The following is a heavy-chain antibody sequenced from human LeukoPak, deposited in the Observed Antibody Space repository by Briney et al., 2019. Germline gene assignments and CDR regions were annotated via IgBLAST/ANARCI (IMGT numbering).Heavy chain of an antibody. Sequence: GGSLRLSCAASGFTFNSHAVHWVRQAPGKGLEWVAVISFDGSKRYYAESVQGRFTISRDNSKKTLYLQLNSLRTEDTALYYCARAYSPSGYDSRYEALDYWGQGTLVTVSS. D-gene: IGHD3-22*01. CDR3: ARAYSPSGYDSRYEALDY. CDR2: ISFDGSKR. CDR1: GFTFNSHA. V-gene: IGHV3-30*04. J-gene: IGHJ4*02.